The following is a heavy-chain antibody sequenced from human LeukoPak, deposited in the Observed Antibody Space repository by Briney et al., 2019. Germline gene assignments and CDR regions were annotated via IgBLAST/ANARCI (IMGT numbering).Heavy chain of an antibody. CDR3: AREDYYGSGNYVAWGGAFDV. V-gene: IGHV3-7*01. D-gene: IGHD3-10*01. Sequence: GGSLRLSCEASGFGFSSYWMTWVRQTPGKGLEWVANIKQDGSEKYYLDSVKSRFTISRDNAKTSVYLQMNSLRAEDTAVYYCAREDYYGSGNYVAWGGAFDVWGQGTTVIVSS. CDR1: GFGFSSYW. CDR2: IKQDGSEK. J-gene: IGHJ3*01.